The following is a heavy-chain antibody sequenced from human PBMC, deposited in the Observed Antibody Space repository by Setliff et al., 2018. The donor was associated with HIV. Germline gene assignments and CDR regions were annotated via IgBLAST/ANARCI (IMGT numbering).Heavy chain of an antibody. V-gene: IGHV4-61*02. CDR3: ARARYIVIRGDAGMDV. CDR1: GGSINSGGYY. D-gene: IGHD3-10*01. J-gene: IGHJ6*02. CDR2: IYTSGLT. Sequence: PSETLSLTCTVSGGSINSGGYYWVWIRQPALKGLEWIGRIYTSGLTNYNPSLKSRVTISVDTSKNQVSLKLSSVTASDTAGYYCARARYIVIRGDAGMDVWGPGTTVTVSS.